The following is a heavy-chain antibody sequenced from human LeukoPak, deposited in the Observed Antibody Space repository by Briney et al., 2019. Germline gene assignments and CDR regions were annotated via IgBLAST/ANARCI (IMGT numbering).Heavy chain of an antibody. CDR2: MSSGGSTI. CDR3: ARVLRGGNSGYTFDI. Sequence: GGSLRLSCAASRFTFSDYYMSWVRQAPGKGLAWVSYMSSGGSTISYADSVKGRSTISRDNAENSLYLQMNSLRVEDTAVYYCARVLRGGNSGYTFDIWGQGTMVTVSS. J-gene: IGHJ3*02. V-gene: IGHV3-11*01. CDR1: RFTFSDYY. D-gene: IGHD4-23*01.